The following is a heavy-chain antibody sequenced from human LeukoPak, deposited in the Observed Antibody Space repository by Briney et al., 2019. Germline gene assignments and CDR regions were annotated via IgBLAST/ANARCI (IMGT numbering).Heavy chain of an antibody. D-gene: IGHD6-6*01. V-gene: IGHV5-51*01. J-gene: IGHJ4*02. CDR3: ARSTQQLVAPHFDY. CDR1: GYSFTNYW. CDR2: IYPGDSDT. Sequence: GESLKISCKASGYSFTNYWIAWVRQMPRKGLDWMGIIYPGDSDTRYSPSFEGQVTISADKSISTAFLQWRSLKASDTAMYYCARSTQQLVAPHFDYWGLGTLVTVSS.